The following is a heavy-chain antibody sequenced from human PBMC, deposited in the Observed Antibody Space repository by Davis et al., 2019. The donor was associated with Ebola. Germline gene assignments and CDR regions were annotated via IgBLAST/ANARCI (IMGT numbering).Heavy chain of an antibody. CDR2: MYYSGST. Sequence: GSLRLSCTVSGGSISSSSFYWGWIRQPPGKGLEWIGIMYYSGSTYYNPSLKSRVTISADTSKSQFSLRLSSVTAADTAMYYCARRGTSSWYAGWFDPWGQGTLVTVSS. J-gene: IGHJ5*02. D-gene: IGHD6-13*01. CDR3: ARRGTSSWYAGWFDP. V-gene: IGHV4-39*01. CDR1: GGSISSSSFY.